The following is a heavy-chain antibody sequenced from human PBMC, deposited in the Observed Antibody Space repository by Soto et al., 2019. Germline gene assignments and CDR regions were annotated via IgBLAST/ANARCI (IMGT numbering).Heavy chain of an antibody. D-gene: IGHD2-15*01. V-gene: IGHV3-30*18. J-gene: IGHJ4*01. CDR1: GFTFSSYG. Sequence: QVQLVESGGGVVQPGRSLRLSCAASGFTFSSYGMHWVRQAPGKGLEWVAVISYDGSNKYYADSVKGRFTISRDNSKNTLYLQMNSLRAEDTAVYYCAKEKSGVPDVWGHGTLVTVSS. CDR3: AKEKSGVPDV. CDR2: ISYDGSNK.